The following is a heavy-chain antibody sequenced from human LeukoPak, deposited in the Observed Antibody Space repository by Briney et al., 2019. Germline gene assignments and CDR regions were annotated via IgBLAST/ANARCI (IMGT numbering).Heavy chain of an antibody. D-gene: IGHD6-19*01. CDR3: AKSIAVAGLAGGRTFDY. CDR2: INHSGST. J-gene: IGHJ4*02. V-gene: IGHV4-34*01. Sequence: TPSETLSLTCAVYGGSFSGYYWSWIRQPPGKGLEWIGEINHSGSTNYNPSLKSRVTISVDTSKNQFSLKLSSVTAADTAVYYCAKSIAVAGLAGGRTFDYWGQGTLVTVSS. CDR1: GGSFSGYY.